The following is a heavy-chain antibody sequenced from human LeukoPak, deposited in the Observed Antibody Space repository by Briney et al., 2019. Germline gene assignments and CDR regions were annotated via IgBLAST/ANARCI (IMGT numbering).Heavy chain of an antibody. Sequence: ASVKVSCKASGYTFTSYGISWVRQAPGQGLEWMGRISAYNGNTNYAQKLQGRVTMTTDTSTSTAYMELRSLRSDDTAVYYCARVTMIVGAPRGFDYWGQGTLVTVSS. CDR3: ARVTMIVGAPRGFDY. D-gene: IGHD3-22*01. CDR1: GYTFTSYG. CDR2: ISAYNGNT. J-gene: IGHJ4*02. V-gene: IGHV1-18*01.